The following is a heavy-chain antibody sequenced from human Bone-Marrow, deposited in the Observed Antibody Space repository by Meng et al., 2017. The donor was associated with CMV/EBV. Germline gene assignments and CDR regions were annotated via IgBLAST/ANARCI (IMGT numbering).Heavy chain of an antibody. Sequence: KVSCEASGYPLAGCCMHWVRQAPGQGLEWMGWINPNSGGTNYAQKFQGWVTMTRDTSISTAYMELSRLRSDDTAVYYCAREFGGGFDYWGQGTLVTVSS. CDR3: AREFGGGFDY. J-gene: IGHJ4*02. CDR1: GYPLAGCC. V-gene: IGHV1-2*04. D-gene: IGHD3-3*01. CDR2: INPNSGGT.